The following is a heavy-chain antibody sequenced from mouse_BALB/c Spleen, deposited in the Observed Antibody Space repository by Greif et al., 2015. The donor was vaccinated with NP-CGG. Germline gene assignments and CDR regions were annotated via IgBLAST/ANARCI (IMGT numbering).Heavy chain of an antibody. CDR2: IYPGDGDT. Sequence: LVESGAELVRPGSSVKISCKASGYAFSSYWMNWVKQRPGQGLEWIGQIYPGDGDTNYNGKFKGKATLTADKSSSTAYMQLSSLTSEDSAVYFCARHYDYDEGYYAMDYWGQGTSVTVSS. J-gene: IGHJ4*01. CDR1: GYAFSSYW. CDR3: ARHYDYDEGYYAMDY. V-gene: IGHV1-80*01. D-gene: IGHD2-4*01.